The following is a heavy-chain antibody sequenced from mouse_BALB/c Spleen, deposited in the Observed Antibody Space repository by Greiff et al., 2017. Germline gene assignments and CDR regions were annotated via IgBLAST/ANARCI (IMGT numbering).Heavy chain of an antibody. D-gene: IGHD1-1*01. Sequence: EVQLQESGPGLVKPSQSLSLTCTVTGYSITSDYAWNWIRQFPGNKLEWMGYISYSGSTSYNPSLKSRISITRDTSKNQFFLQLNSVTTEDTATYYCARQDYGSSYGYFDYWGQGTTLTVSS. V-gene: IGHV3-2*02. CDR1: GYSITSDYA. CDR2: ISYSGST. J-gene: IGHJ2*01. CDR3: ARQDYGSSYGYFDY.